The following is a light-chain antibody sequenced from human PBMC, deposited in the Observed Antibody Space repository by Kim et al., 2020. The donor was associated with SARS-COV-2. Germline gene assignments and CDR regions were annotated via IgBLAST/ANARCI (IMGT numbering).Light chain of an antibody. J-gene: IGLJ2*01. CDR1: SGSIAGNY. CDR3: QSYDSSNVV. V-gene: IGLV6-57*03. CDR2: EDN. Sequence: GKTVAISCTRSSGSIAGNYVQWYQQRPGSAPTTVIYEDNQRPSGVPDRFSGSIDSSSNSASLTISGLKTEDEADYYCQSYDSSNVVFGGGTQLTVL.